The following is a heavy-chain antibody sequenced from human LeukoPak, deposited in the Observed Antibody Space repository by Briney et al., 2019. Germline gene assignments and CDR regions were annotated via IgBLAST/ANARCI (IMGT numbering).Heavy chain of an antibody. J-gene: IGHJ6*02. CDR3: AREYVALGYCSGGSCLGGMDV. Sequence: GASVTVSCTASGYTFTSYDINWVRQATGQGLEWMGGIIPIFGTANYAQKFQGRVTITADESTSTAYMELSSLRSEDTAVYYCAREYVALGYCSGGSCLGGMDVWGQGTTVTVSS. CDR1: GYTFTSYD. V-gene: IGHV1-69*13. D-gene: IGHD2-15*01. CDR2: IIPIFGTA.